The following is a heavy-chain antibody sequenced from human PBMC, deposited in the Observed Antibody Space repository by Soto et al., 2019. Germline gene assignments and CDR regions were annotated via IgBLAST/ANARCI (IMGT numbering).Heavy chain of an antibody. V-gene: IGHV3-30-3*01. CDR1: GFTFSSYA. J-gene: IGHJ4*02. Sequence: GGSLRLSCAASGFTFSSYAMHWVRQAPGKGLEWVAVISYDGSNKYYADSVKGRFNISRNNSKNTLYLQMNSLRAEDTAVYYCARGARYDFWSGYFVYWGQGTLVTVSS. CDR3: ARGARYDFWSGYFVY. CDR2: ISYDGSNK. D-gene: IGHD3-3*01.